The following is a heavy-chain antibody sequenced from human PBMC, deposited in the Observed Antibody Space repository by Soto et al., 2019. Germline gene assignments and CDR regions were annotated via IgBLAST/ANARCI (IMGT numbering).Heavy chain of an antibody. V-gene: IGHV6-1*01. CDR2: TYYRSKWYN. CDR3: ARDDCSSTSCYTTIGMDV. Sequence: SQTLSLTCAISGDSVSSNSAAWNWIRQSPSRGLEWLGRTYYRSKWYNDYAVSVKSRITINPDTSKNQFSLQLNSVTPEDTAVYYCARDDCSSTSCYTTIGMDVWGQGTTVTVSS. D-gene: IGHD2-2*02. CDR1: GDSVSSNSAA. J-gene: IGHJ6*02.